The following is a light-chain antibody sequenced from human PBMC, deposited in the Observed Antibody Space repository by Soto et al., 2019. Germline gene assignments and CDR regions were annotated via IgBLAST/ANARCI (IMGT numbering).Light chain of an antibody. Sequence: QTVVTQPPSASGTPGQRVTISCSGSSSNIGSNTVNWYQQLPGTAPKVLIYSDNQRPSGVPDRFSGSKSGTSASLAISGLQCEDGADYYCAAWDDSLNGWVFGGGTKLTVL. J-gene: IGLJ3*02. CDR1: SSNIGSNT. CDR3: AAWDDSLNGWV. CDR2: SDN. V-gene: IGLV1-44*01.